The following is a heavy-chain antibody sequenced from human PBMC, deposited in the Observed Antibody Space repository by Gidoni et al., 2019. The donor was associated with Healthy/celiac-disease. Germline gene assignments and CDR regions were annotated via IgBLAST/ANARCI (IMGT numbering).Heavy chain of an antibody. CDR2: INNSGST. CDR3: ARGGIVVVPAAGDFDY. D-gene: IGHD2-2*01. V-gene: IGHV4-34*01. J-gene: IGHJ4*02. Sequence: QVQLQQWGAGLLKPSETLSLTCAVYGGSFSGYYWSWIRQPPGKGLEWIGEINNSGSTNYNPSLKSRVTISVDTSKNQFSLKLSSVTAADTAVYYCARGGIVVVPAAGDFDYWGQGTLVTVSS. CDR1: GGSFSGYY.